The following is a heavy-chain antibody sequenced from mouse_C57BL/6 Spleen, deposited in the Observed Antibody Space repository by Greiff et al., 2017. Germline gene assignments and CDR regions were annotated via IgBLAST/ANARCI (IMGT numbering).Heavy chain of an antibody. Sequence: QVQLKQSGAELVKPGASVKLSCKASGYTFTSYWMQWVKQRPGQGLEWIGEIDPSDSYTNYNQKFKGKATLTVDTSSSTAYMQLSSLTSEDSAVYYCARGLLHWYFDVWGTGTTVTVSS. V-gene: IGHV1-50*01. CDR2: IDPSDSYT. D-gene: IGHD2-3*01. J-gene: IGHJ1*03. CDR1: GYTFTSYW. CDR3: ARGLLHWYFDV.